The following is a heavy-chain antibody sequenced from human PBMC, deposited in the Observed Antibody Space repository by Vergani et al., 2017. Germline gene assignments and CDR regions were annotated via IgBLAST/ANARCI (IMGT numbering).Heavy chain of an antibody. D-gene: IGHD4-17*01. Sequence: EVQLVESGGVVVQPGGSLRLSCAASGFTFDDYAMHWVRQAPGKGLEWVSLIGGSGVHTYYADSVKGRFTISRDNSKNTLYLQMNSLRAEDTAVYYCAKSAFSDYSSLHHFYYMDVWGKGTTVTVSS. CDR3: AKSAFSDYSSLHHFYYMDV. J-gene: IGHJ6*03. V-gene: IGHV3-23*04. CDR1: GFTFDDYA. CDR2: IGGSGVHT.